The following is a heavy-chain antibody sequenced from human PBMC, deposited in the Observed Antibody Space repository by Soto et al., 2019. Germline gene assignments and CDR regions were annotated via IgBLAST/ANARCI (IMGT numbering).Heavy chain of an antibody. Sequence: GGSLRLSCAASGFTFSSYGMHWARQAPGKGLEWVAVIWYDGSNKYYADSVKGRFTISRDNSKNTLYLQMNSLRAEDTAVYYCARVRGPYCSSTSCYPILDYWGQGTLVTVSS. CDR1: GFTFSSYG. J-gene: IGHJ4*02. D-gene: IGHD2-2*01. V-gene: IGHV3-33*01. CDR3: ARVRGPYCSSTSCYPILDY. CDR2: IWYDGSNK.